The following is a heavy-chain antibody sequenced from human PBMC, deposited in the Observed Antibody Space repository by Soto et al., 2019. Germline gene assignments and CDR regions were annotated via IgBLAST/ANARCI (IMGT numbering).Heavy chain of an antibody. CDR2: IYYSGST. Sequence: PSETLSLTCTVSGGSISSYYWSWIRQPPGKGLEWIGYIYYSGSTNYNPSLKSRVTISVDTSKNQFSLKLSSVNAADTAVYYFARHPHAISISDHSGQALLVTVS. J-gene: IGHJ4*02. D-gene: IGHD3-3*01. CDR3: ARHPHAISISDH. CDR1: GGSISSYY. V-gene: IGHV4-59*08.